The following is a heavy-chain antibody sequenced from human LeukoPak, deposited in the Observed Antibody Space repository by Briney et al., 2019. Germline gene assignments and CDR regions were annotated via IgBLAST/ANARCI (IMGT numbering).Heavy chain of an antibody. Sequence: PGGSLRLSCAASGFTFSNAWMSWVRQAPGKGLEWVGRISSKTDGATTAYPAAVKGRFTISRDGSKNSLYLQMNSLKTEDTAVYDCTTDEDPSGVAVWVGELFSHDAFDIWGKGTMVTVSS. CDR1: GFTFSNAW. CDR3: TTDEDPSGVAVWVGELFSHDAFDI. J-gene: IGHJ3*02. CDR2: ISSKTDGATT. V-gene: IGHV3-15*01. D-gene: IGHD3-10*01.